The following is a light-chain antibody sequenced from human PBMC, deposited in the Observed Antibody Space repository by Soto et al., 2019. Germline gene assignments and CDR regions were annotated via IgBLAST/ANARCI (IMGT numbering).Light chain of an antibody. CDR1: QSISSY. J-gene: IGKJ4*01. CDR3: QQRSNWPLLT. Sequence: DIVLTQSPATLSLSPGERATLSCRASQSISSYLAWYQQKPGQAPRLLIYDASNRATGIPARFSGSGSGTDFTLTISSPEPEDFAAYYCQQRSNWPLLTFGGGTKVEIK. CDR2: DAS. V-gene: IGKV3-11*01.